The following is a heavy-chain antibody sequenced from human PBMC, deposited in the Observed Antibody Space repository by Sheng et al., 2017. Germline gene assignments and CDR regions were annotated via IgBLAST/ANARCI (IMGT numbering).Heavy chain of an antibody. J-gene: IGHJ3*01. CDR1: GFTFSSYG. CDR2: IWYDGSQK. CDR3: ARAGDAFDV. Sequence: QVQLVESGGGVVQPGRSLRLSCAASGFTFSSYGMQWVRQAPGKGLEWVAVIWYDGSQKFYADSVKGRFTISRDNSKKTLYLQMNSLRVEDTAVYYCARAGDAFDVWGQGT. V-gene: IGHV3-33*01.